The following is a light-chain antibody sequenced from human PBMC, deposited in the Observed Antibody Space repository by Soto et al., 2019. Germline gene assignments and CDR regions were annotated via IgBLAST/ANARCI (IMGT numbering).Light chain of an antibody. CDR3: SSYTSSSTLEGV. CDR1: SNDVVGYNY. V-gene: IGLV2-14*01. CDR2: DVS. J-gene: IGLJ1*01. Sequence: QSVLTQPASVSGSPGQLITISCTGTSNDVVGYNYVSCYQQHPGKAPKLMIYDVSNRLSGVSNRFSGSNSGNTASLTISGFQAEDEADYYCSSYTSSSTLEGVFGTGTKVTVL.